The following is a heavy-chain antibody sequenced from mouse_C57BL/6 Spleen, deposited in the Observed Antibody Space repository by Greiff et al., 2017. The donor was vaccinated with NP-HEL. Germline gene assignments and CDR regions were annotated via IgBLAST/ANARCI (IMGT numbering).Heavy chain of an antibody. CDR3: ARRGPYSNSPAWFAY. D-gene: IGHD2-5*01. V-gene: IGHV1-63*01. CDR2: IYPGGGYT. J-gene: IGHJ3*01. Sequence: QVQLKQSGAELVRPGTSVKMSCKASGYTFTNYWIGWAKQRPGHGLEWIGDIYPGGGYTNYNEKFKGKATLTADKSSSTAYMQFSSLTSEDSAIYYCARRGPYSNSPAWFAYWGQGTLVTVSA. CDR1: GYTFTNYW.